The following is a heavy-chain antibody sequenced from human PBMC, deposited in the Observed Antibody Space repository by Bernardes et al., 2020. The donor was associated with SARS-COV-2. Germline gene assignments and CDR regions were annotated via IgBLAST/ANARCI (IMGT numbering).Heavy chain of an antibody. J-gene: IGHJ4*02. D-gene: IGHD1-26*01. CDR1: GFTFRSSA. CDR3: AKFLAGSSPHRTGATTYFDY. Sequence: GGSLLLSCAASGFTFRSSAMSWVRQAPGPGLAWVSSLSGSVGTPFYADSVKGRFTISRDNSKNTLYLQMNSLRAEDTAVYYCAKFLAGSSPHRTGATTYFDYWGQGTLVTGSS. V-gene: IGHV3-23*01. CDR2: LSGSVGTP.